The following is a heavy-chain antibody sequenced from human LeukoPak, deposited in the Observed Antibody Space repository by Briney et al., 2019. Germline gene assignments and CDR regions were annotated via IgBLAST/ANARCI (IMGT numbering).Heavy chain of an antibody. D-gene: IGHD1-7*01. J-gene: IGHJ4*02. V-gene: IGHV3-23*01. CDR1: GFTFSINA. CDR2: INGGGNT. CDR3: AKQLHTGRNSGLEY. Sequence: GGSLRLSCAASGFTFSINAMSWVRQAPGKGLEWVSHINGGGNTDYADSVKGRFTISRDNSKNTLFLQMNSLRAEDTAVYFCAKQLHTGRNSGLEYWGQGTLVTVSS.